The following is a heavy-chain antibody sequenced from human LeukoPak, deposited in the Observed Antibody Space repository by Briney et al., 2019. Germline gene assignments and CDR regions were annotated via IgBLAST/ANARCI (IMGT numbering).Heavy chain of an antibody. CDR3: ATLDPDRASLGDY. D-gene: IGHD5-18*01. V-gene: IGHV3-7*01. CDR1: GFSFSNYW. CDR2: IKQDGSEK. J-gene: IGHJ4*02. Sequence: GGSLRLSCAASGFSFSNYWMSWVRQAPGKGLEWVANIKQDGSEKYYVESVKGRFTISRDNAKNSLFLQMNSRRAEDTAVYYGATLDPDRASLGDYWGQGTLVSSP.